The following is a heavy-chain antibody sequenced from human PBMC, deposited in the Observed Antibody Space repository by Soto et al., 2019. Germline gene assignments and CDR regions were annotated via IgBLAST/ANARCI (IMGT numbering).Heavy chain of an antibody. CDR2: INAGNGNT. V-gene: IGHV1-3*01. CDR1: GYTFTSYA. Sequence: ASVKVSCKASGYTFTSYAMHWVRQAPGQRLEWMGWINAGNGNTKYSQKFQGRVTITRDTSASTAYMELSSLRSEDTAVYYCERGAEGSYYYGMDVWGQGTTVTVS. J-gene: IGHJ6*02. CDR3: ERGAEGSYYYGMDV.